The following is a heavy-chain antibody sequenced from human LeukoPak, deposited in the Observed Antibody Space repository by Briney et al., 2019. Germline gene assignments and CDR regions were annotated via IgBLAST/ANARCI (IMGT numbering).Heavy chain of an antibody. CDR2: IYYSEST. J-gene: IGHJ4*02. V-gene: IGHV4-39*01. Sequence: SETLSLTCTVSGGSISSSSYYWRWIRQPPGKGLEWIGSIYYSESTYYNPSLKTRVTISVDTSKQQFPLTLSSVTAADTAVYYCARLMLGYCSSTSCSADYPFDYWGQGTLATVSS. CDR1: GGSISSSSYY. D-gene: IGHD2-2*01. CDR3: ARLMLGYCSSTSCSADYPFDY.